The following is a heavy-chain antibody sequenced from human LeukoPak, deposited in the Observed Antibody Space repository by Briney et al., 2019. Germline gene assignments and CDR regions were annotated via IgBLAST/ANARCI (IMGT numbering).Heavy chain of an antibody. CDR1: GYIFTDYL. CDR2: IYCDGSKT. Sequence: GESLKISCHTSGYIFTDYLIGWGRQMPGKGVGWVAIIYCDGSKTIYSPSFQTQVTISVDKFTNSAYLQWTSLEAAATAQYFLARRAELGMRYFDSWGQGALVSVSS. J-gene: IGHJ4*02. V-gene: IGHV5-51*01. D-gene: IGHD3-16*01. CDR3: ARRAELGMRYFDS.